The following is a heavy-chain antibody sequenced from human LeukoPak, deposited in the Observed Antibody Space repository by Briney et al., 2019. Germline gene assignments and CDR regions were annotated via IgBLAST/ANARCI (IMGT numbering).Heavy chain of an antibody. D-gene: IGHD4-17*01. CDR1: GFTFSSYG. CDR2: IWYDGSNK. CDR3: ARVVDYGDYDDY. J-gene: IGHJ4*02. V-gene: IGHV3-33*01. Sequence: PGRSLRLSRAASGFTFSSYGMHWVRQAPGKGLEWVAVIWYDGSNKYYADSVKGRFTISRDNSKNTLYLQMNSLRAEDTAVYYCARVVDYGDYDDYWGQGTLVTVSS.